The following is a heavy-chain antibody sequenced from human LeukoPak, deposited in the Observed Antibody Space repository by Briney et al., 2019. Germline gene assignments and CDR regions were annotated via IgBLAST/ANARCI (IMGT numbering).Heavy chain of an antibody. J-gene: IGHJ4*02. CDR2: IIPIFGTA. CDR3: ASSRGDPIVPYPPDY. CDR1: GGTFSSYA. V-gene: IGHV1-69*05. D-gene: IGHD3-10*01. Sequence: SSVKVSCKASGGTFSSYAISWVRQAPGQGLEWMGGIIPIFGTANYAQKFQGRVTITTDESTSTAYMELSSLRSEDTAVYYCASSRGDPIVPYPPDYWGQGTLVTVS.